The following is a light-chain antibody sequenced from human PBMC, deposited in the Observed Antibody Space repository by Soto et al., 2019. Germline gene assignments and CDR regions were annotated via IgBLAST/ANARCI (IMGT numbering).Light chain of an antibody. Sequence: VLTQSPGTLSLSPGERATLSCRASQTISSSYLAWYQQKPGQAPRLHIYDASNRATGIPARFSGSGSGTDFTLTISSLEPEDFAVYYCQQRSNWRITFGQGTRLEIK. CDR2: DAS. CDR1: QTISSSY. CDR3: QQRSNWRIT. V-gene: IGKV3-11*01. J-gene: IGKJ5*01.